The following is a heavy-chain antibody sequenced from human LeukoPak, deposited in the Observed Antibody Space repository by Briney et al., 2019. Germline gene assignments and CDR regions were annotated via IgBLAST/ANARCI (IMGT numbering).Heavy chain of an antibody. J-gene: IGHJ3*02. Sequence: QSGGSLRLSCAASGFTITAYAMSWVRQSPGKGLEWVSGIGITSEYIHYADSVKGRFTISRDNSKKTVYLEMSSLRAEDAAVYYCAKDPNGDYVGAFDTWGQGTMVIVSS. CDR1: GFTITAYA. CDR3: AKDPNGDYVGAFDT. CDR2: IGITSEYI. V-gene: IGHV3-23*01. D-gene: IGHD4-17*01.